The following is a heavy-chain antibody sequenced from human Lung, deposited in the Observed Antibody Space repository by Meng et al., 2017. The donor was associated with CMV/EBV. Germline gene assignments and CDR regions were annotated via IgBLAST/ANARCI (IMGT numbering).Heavy chain of an antibody. CDR3: ARHHTYYFASGPNYYFDY. J-gene: IGHJ4*02. CDR2: LYYSGST. D-gene: IGHD3-10*01. Sequence: SXTXSLXXTVSGGSISSTYYYWGWIRQPPGRGLEWIGSLYYSGSTYYNPSLKSRVTVSVDTSKNQFSLKLTSVTAADTAIYYCARHHTYYFASGPNYYFDYXGQGXLVTVSS. CDR1: GGSISSTYYY. V-gene: IGHV4-39*01.